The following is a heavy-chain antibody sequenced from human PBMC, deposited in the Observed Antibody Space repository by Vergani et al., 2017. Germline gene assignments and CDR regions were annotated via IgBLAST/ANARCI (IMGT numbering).Heavy chain of an antibody. V-gene: IGHV3-73*02. CDR1: GFTFSGSA. D-gene: IGHD6-13*01. CDR3: TSIMYSSSWTWDYYYGMDV. CDR2: IRSKANSYAT. Sequence: EVQLVESGGGLVQPGGSLKLSCAASGFTFSGSAMHWVRQASGKGLEWVGRIRSKANSYATAYAASVKGRFTISRDDSKNTAYLQMNSLKTEDTAVYYCTSIMYSSSWTWDYYYGMDVWGQGTTVTVSS. J-gene: IGHJ6*02.